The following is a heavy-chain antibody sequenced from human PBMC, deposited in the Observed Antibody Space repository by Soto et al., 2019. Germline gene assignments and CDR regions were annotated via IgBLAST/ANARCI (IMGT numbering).Heavy chain of an antibody. V-gene: IGHV2-5*02. Sequence: QITLKESGPTLVKPTQTLTLTCTFSGFSLNTRGVGVCCIRQPPGKALEWLALISWDGEKRYRPSLKTRLTVIQDNSAILVVATMTNMDPVATATHYRAHRRGVILTDHSYYDFLGQGTLVTVFS. CDR1: GFSLNTRGVG. CDR2: ISWDGEK. J-gene: IGHJ4*02. CDR3: AHRRGVILTDHSYYDF. D-gene: IGHD3-9*01.